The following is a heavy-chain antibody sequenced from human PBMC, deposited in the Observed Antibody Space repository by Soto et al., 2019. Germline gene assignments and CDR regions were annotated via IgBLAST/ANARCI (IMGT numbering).Heavy chain of an antibody. J-gene: IGHJ4*02. V-gene: IGHV3-23*01. CDR3: AKSPVGGVGGSEGY. D-gene: IGHD3-3*01. Sequence: EVHLLGSGGRLVQPGGSLRLSCAASGFSFSIYAMSWVRQAPGKGLEWVSTIGSSGDITYYADSVKGRFTISRDNSKNTLYLQMNNLRAEDTAIYYCAKSPVGGVGGSEGYWGQGTPVTVTS. CDR1: GFSFSIYA. CDR2: IGSSGDIT.